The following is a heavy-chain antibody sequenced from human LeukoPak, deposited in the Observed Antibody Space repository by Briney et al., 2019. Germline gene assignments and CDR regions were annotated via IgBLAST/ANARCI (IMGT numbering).Heavy chain of an antibody. CDR1: GFTFSSYD. Sequence: GGSLRLSCAASGFTFSSYDMHWVRQATGKGLEWVSAIGTAGDTYYPGSVKGRFTISRENAKNSLYLQMNSLRAGDTAVYYCAGGRGSGSLLDAFDIWGQGTMVTVSS. CDR3: AGGRGSGSLLDAFDI. V-gene: IGHV3-13*01. D-gene: IGHD3-10*01. CDR2: IGTAGDT. J-gene: IGHJ3*02.